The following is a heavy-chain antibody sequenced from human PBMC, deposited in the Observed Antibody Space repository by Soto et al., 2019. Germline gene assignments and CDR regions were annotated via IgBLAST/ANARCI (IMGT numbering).Heavy chain of an antibody. D-gene: IGHD2-21*02. J-gene: IGHJ5*02. CDR2: INHSGST. CDR3: ARGGGDYNTYNWFDP. Sequence: SETLSLTCAVYGGSFSGYYWSWIRQPPGKGLEWIGEINHSGSTNYNPSLKSRVTISVDTSKNQFSLKLSSVPAADTAVYYCARGGGDYNTYNWFDPWGQGTLVTVSS. V-gene: IGHV4-34*01. CDR1: GGSFSGYY.